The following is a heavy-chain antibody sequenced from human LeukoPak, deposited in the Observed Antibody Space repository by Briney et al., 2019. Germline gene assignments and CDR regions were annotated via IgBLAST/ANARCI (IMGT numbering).Heavy chain of an antibody. CDR1: GGSFSDYY. J-gene: IGHJ6*02. D-gene: IGHD6-13*01. V-gene: IGHV4-59*01. CDR3: ASAIGAAGHSDMDV. CDR2: IYYSGST. Sequence: PETLSLTCTVSGGSFSDYYWSWVRQPPGERLEWVGFIYYSGSTNYNPSLKSRDTISVDTSKNQFSLKLRSVTAADAAGYYCASAIGAAGHSDMDVWGQGTTVTVSS.